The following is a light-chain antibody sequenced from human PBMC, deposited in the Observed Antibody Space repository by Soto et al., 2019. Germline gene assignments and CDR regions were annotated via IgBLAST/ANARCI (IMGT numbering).Light chain of an antibody. CDR3: QQYINWPSYS. CDR1: QSVRSS. CDR2: DAS. Sequence: EIVMTQSPATLSVSPGEIATLSCWASQSVRSSLAWYQQKPGQAPRLLIYDASTSVTGIPARFSGSGSGTEFTLTISSLQSEDFAVYYCQQYINWPSYSFGQGTKLEIK. J-gene: IGKJ2*03. V-gene: IGKV3-15*01.